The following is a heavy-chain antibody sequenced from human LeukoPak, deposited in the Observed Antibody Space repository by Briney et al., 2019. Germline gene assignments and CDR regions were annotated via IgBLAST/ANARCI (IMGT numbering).Heavy chain of an antibody. CDR2: IYTSGST. CDR3: ASTDSSTSYYYGMDV. Sequence: PSETLSLTCTVSGGSISSYYWSWIRQPAGKGLEWIGRIYTSGSTNYNPSLKSRVTMSVDTSKNQFSLKLSSVTAADTAVYYCASTDSSTSYYYGMDVWGQGTTVTVSS. CDR1: GGSISSYY. D-gene: IGHD2-2*01. J-gene: IGHJ6*02. V-gene: IGHV4-4*07.